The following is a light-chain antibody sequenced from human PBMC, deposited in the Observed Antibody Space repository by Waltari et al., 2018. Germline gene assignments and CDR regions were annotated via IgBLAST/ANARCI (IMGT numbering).Light chain of an antibody. CDR3: QQYNRWPPIT. CDR1: QSVSSN. V-gene: IGKV3-15*01. J-gene: IGKJ5*01. Sequence: IGITPSSATPSVSPGETTPLSCRASQSVSSNVAWYQKKPGQAPRLLIYDASTRATSIPAKFRGSGSGTEFTLTISSLQSEDFAVYYCQQYNRWPPITFGHGTRLEIK. CDR2: DAS.